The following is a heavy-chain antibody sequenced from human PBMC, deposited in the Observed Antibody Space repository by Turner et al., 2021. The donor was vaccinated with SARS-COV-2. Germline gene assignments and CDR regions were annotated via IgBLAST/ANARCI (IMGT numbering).Heavy chain of an antibody. CDR3: TRAEDPYYADSSGYPDS. J-gene: IGHJ5*02. Sequence: EVQLVESGGGLVQQGRSLRLPCTTSGFTFGDYTMSWFRQAPGKGLEWVGFIRRKSYGGTTEYAASVKGRFTISRDDSKSIAYLQMSSLKTVDTAVYYCTRAEDPYYADSSGYPDSWGQGTLVTVSS. V-gene: IGHV3-49*03. CDR2: IRRKSYGGTT. D-gene: IGHD3-22*01. CDR1: GFTFGDYT.